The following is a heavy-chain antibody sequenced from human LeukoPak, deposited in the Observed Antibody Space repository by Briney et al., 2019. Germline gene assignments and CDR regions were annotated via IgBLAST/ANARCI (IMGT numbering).Heavy chain of an antibody. Sequence: GGSLRLSCADSGFTVSSNYMSWVRQAPGKGLEWGSVIYSGGSTYYADSVKGRFTISRDNSKNTLYLQMNSLRAEDTAVYYCASSSGGYCSSTSCYPRESAQDYYYYGMDVWGQGTTVTVSS. CDR3: ASSSGGYCSSTSCYPRESAQDYYYYGMDV. J-gene: IGHJ6*02. D-gene: IGHD2-2*01. V-gene: IGHV3-66*01. CDR2: IYSGGST. CDR1: GFTVSSNY.